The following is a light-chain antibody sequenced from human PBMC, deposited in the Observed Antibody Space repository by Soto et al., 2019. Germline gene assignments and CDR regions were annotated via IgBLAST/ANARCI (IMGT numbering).Light chain of an antibody. Sequence: EILLTQSPGTLSLSPGERATVSCRTSQSIHSKSLVWYQQRVGEAPRLLIYGTSSRGTGIPDRLSGGGSGTDFTLTIRRLEPEDFAVYYCQQYGSSGTFGQGTKVDIK. J-gene: IGKJ1*01. CDR3: QQYGSSGT. CDR2: GTS. V-gene: IGKV3-20*01. CDR1: QSIHSKS.